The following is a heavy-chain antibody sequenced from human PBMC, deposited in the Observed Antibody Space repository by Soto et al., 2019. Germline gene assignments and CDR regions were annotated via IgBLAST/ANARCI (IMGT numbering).Heavy chain of an antibody. V-gene: IGHV3-30-3*01. CDR1: GVTFSQSA. CDR2: ISFDGSNT. Sequence: QGQLAESGGGVVQPGRSLRLSCAASGVTFSQSAMHWVRQAPGKGLEWVAAISFDGSNTHYADSVEGRVTISRDNSKNTLYLQMNSLRAEDTALYHCATAVAAGVYWGQGTLVTVSS. D-gene: IGHD6-19*01. CDR3: ATAVAAGVY. J-gene: IGHJ4*02.